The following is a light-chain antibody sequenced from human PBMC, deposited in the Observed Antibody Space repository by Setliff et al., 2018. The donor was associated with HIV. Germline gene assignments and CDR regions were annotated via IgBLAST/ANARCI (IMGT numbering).Light chain of an antibody. CDR3: ATWDDSLNGNV. CDR2: RNN. CDR1: SSNIGSNI. V-gene: IGLV1-44*01. J-gene: IGLJ1*01. Sequence: QSALTQPPSASGTPGRRVTISCSGSSSNIGSNIVNWYQHLPGTAPKLLIYRNNQRPSGVPDRFSGSKSGTSASLAISGLQSEDEADYYCATWDDSLNGNVFGGGTKVTVL.